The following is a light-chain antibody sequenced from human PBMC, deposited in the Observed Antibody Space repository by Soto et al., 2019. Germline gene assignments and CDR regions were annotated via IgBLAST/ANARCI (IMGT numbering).Light chain of an antibody. Sequence: EIVLTQSPGTLSLSPGEIATLSCRASQSVSSSYLAWYQQKPGQAPRLLIYDSSTRATGIPAGFSGRGSGTEFTLTISSLQSEDFAVYYCQQYHNWPMTFGQGTRLEIK. V-gene: IGKV3-15*01. CDR1: QSVSSS. CDR2: DSS. CDR3: QQYHNWPMT. J-gene: IGKJ5*01.